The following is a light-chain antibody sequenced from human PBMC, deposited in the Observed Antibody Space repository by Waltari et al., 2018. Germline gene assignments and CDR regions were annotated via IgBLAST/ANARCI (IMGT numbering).Light chain of an antibody. Sequence: AIHLTQSPSSLSASVGDRITITCRASQGIRSALARYQQKPGESPKFLIYDASSLQSGVPSRFSGSASGTDFTLTISSLQAEDVAVYYCQQYYITPLSFGGGTKVEIK. V-gene: IGKV1-13*02. CDR1: QGIRSA. CDR3: QQYYITPLS. CDR2: DAS. J-gene: IGKJ4*01.